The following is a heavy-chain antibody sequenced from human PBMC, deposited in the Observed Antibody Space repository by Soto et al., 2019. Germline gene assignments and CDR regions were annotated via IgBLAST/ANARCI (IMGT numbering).Heavy chain of an antibody. CDR1: GYSFTSYW. CDR3: ASLSGSYAHDAFDI. V-gene: IGHV5-51*01. J-gene: IGHJ3*02. CDR2: IYPGGSDA. Sequence: GESLKISCKGSGYSFTSYWIGWVRQMPGKGLEWMGIIYPGGSDARYSPSFQGQVIFSADKSTSTAYLQWSSLKASDTAMYYCASLSGSYAHDAFDIWGQGTMVTVSS. D-gene: IGHD1-26*01.